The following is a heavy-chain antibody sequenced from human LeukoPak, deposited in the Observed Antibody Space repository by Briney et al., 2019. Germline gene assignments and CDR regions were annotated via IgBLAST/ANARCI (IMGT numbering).Heavy chain of an antibody. V-gene: IGHV3-11*03. D-gene: IGHD3-9*01. Sequence: GGSLRLSCAASGFTFSDYDMSWIRQAPGKGLEWVSYISSSSSYTNYADSVKGRFTISRDNAKNSLYLQMNSLRAEDTAVYYCATNYDILTGSPKDDAFDIWGQGTMVTVSS. CDR1: GFTFSDYD. CDR3: ATNYDILTGSPKDDAFDI. CDR2: ISSSSSYT. J-gene: IGHJ3*02.